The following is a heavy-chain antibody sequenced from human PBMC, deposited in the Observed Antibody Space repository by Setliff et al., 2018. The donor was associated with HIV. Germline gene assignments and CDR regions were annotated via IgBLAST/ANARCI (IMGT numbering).Heavy chain of an antibody. CDR3: ARGGGYCSSTSCYSGITRLGLYMDV. V-gene: IGHV6-1*01. CDR2: TYYRSKWYN. CDR1: GDSVSSNSAA. Sequence: SQTLSLTCAISGDSVSSNSAAWNWIRQSPSRGLEWLGRTYYRSKWYNDYAVSVKSRITINPDTSKNQFSLQLNSVTPEDTAVYYCARGGGYCSSTSCYSGITRLGLYMDVWGKGTTVTV. D-gene: IGHD2-2*01. J-gene: IGHJ6*03.